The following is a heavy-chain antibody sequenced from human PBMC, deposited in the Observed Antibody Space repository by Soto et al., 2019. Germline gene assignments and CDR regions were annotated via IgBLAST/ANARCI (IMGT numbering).Heavy chain of an antibody. CDR3: ARSADPIYANYYFDY. CDR1: GFTFSSYA. J-gene: IGHJ4*02. Sequence: PGGSLRLSCAASGFTFSSYAMHWVRQAPGKGLEWVAVISYDGSNKYYADSVKGRFTISRDNSKNTLYLQMNSLRAEDTAVYYCARSADPIYANYYFDYWGQGTLVTVSS. V-gene: IGHV3-30-3*01. CDR2: ISYDGSNK. D-gene: IGHD2-8*01.